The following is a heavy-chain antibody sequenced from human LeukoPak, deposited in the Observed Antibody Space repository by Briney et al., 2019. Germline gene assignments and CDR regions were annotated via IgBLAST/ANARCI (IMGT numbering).Heavy chain of an antibody. J-gene: IGHJ4*02. CDR1: GYTFTSNY. Sequence: ASVKVSCKASGYTFTSNYIHWVRQAPGQGLEWMGMIYPRDGSTSYAQKFQGRVTMTRDTSTSTVYMELSSLRSEDTAVYYCARDMVGATPWDWGQGTLVTVSS. CDR3: ARDMVGATPWD. V-gene: IGHV1-46*01. D-gene: IGHD1-26*01. CDR2: IYPRDGST.